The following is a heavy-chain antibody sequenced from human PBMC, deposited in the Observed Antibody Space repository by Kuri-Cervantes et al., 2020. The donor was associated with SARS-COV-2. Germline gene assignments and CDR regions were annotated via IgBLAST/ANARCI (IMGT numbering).Heavy chain of an antibody. D-gene: IGHD1-7*01. V-gene: IGHV4-39*01. CDR2: IEYSGST. J-gene: IGHJ5*02. CDR3: ARQERELGFDP. CDR1: GDSISSCCYY. Sequence: SETLSLTCTVSGDSISSCCYYWGWIRQPPGKGLEWIGSIEYSGSTYYNPSLKSRVTISRDKSKNQLSLKLASLTAADTAVYYCARQERELGFDPWGQGTLVTVSS.